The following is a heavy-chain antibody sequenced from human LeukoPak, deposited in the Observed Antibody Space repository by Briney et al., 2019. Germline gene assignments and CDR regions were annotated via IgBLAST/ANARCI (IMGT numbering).Heavy chain of an antibody. D-gene: IGHD3-3*01. CDR2: IYTSGST. CDR3: ARVAGYDFWSGYYTGPNWFDP. Sequence: SETLSLTCTVSGGSISSYYWSWIRQPAGKGLEWIGRIYTSGSTNYNPSLKSRVTMSVDTSKNQFSLKLSSVTAADTAVYYCARVAGYDFWSGYYTGPNWFDPWGQGTLVTVSS. V-gene: IGHV4-4*07. CDR1: GGSISSYY. J-gene: IGHJ5*02.